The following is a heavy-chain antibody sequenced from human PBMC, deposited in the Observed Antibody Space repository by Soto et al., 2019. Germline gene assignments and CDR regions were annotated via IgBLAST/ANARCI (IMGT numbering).Heavy chain of an antibody. Sequence: SETLSLTCTLSGASITSTTYFWAWIRQPPGKGLEWVGSIYYSGRTYYNPSLRSRVTISVDRSKNQFSLTMSSVTAADTAVYYCAKNLPRTGRFDYWGQGTSVTVAS. CDR3: AKNLPRTGRFDY. J-gene: IGHJ4*02. V-gene: IGHV4-39*01. CDR1: GASITSTTYF. CDR2: IYYSGRT.